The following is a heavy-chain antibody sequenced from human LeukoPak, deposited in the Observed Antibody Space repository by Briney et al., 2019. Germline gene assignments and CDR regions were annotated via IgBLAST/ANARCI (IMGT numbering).Heavy chain of an antibody. D-gene: IGHD3-10*01. J-gene: IGHJ4*02. Sequence: ASVKVSCKSSGYXFTSYYIYWVRQAPGQGLEWMGIINPSGGSTSYAQKFQGRVTMTRDTSTSTVYMELSSLRSEDTAVYYCARDSGMVRGTVDYWGQGTLVTVSS. CDR1: GYXFTSYY. V-gene: IGHV1-46*01. CDR2: INPSGGST. CDR3: ARDSGMVRGTVDY.